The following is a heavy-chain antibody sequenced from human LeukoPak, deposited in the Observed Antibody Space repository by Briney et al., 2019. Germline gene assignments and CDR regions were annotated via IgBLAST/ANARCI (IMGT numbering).Heavy chain of an antibody. V-gene: IGHV1-8*03. Sequence: ASVKVSCKASGYTFTSYDINWVRQATGQGLEWMGWMNPNSGNTGYAQKFQGRVTITRNTSISTAYMELRSLRSDDTAVYYCARTFSSSWYYFDYWGQGTLVTVSS. CDR1: GYTFTSYD. D-gene: IGHD6-13*01. CDR2: MNPNSGNT. J-gene: IGHJ4*02. CDR3: ARTFSSSWYYFDY.